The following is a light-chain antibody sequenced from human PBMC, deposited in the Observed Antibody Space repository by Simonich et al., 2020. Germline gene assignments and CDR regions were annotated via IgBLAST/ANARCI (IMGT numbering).Light chain of an antibody. CDR1: NSDVGSYNL. J-gene: IGLJ2*01. CDR2: DGS. V-gene: IGLV2-23*01. Sequence: QSALTQPASVSGSPGQSITISCTGTNSDVGSYNLVSWYQQHPGKAPKLMIYDGSKRPSGVSTRFAGSKSGNTASLTISGLQAEDEADYYCCSYAGSSTLVFGGGTKLTVL. CDR3: CSYAGSSTLV.